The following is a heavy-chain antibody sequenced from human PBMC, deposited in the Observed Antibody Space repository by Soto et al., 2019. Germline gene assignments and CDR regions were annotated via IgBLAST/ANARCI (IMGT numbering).Heavy chain of an antibody. Sequence: ETLSLTCPVSGGSISSYYWSWIRQPAGKGLEWIGYIYYSGSTNYNPSLKSRVTISVDTSKNQFSLKLSSVTAADTAVYYCERNYYDSSGYYYERYYFDYWGQGTLVTVSS. J-gene: IGHJ4*02. CDR3: ERNYYDSSGYYYERYYFDY. CDR1: GGSISSYY. D-gene: IGHD3-22*01. V-gene: IGHV4-59*01. CDR2: IYYSGST.